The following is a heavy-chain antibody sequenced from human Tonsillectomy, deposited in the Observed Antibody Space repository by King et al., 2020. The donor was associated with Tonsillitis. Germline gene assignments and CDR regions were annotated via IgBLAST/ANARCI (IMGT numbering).Heavy chain of an antibody. V-gene: IGHV3-30*01. D-gene: IGHD4-17*01. CDR2: ISYDGSKE. CDR1: GFTFSRYA. Sequence: VQLVESGGGVVQPGGSLSLSCAASGFTFSRYAVHWVRQAPGKGLEWVAVISYDGSKEHYADSVKGRFTISRDNSTNTLYLQMNGLRPEDTAVFFCARDSLSADFGDYVYYFDYWGQGTLVTVSS. CDR3: ARDSLSADFGDYVYYFDY. J-gene: IGHJ4*02.